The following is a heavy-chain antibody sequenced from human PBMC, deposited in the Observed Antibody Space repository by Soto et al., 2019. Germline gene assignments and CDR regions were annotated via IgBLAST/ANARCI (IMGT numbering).Heavy chain of an antibody. J-gene: IGHJ4*02. CDR2: INHSGST. V-gene: IGHV4-34*01. Sequence: PSETLSLTCAVYGGYFSGYYWTWIRQPPGTGLEWIGEINHSGSTNYNPSLKSRVTISVDTSKNQLSLKLTSVTAADTDVYFFGRDKITDLFDYCGQGYLVTVSS. D-gene: IGHD3-10*01. CDR1: GGYFSGYY. CDR3: GRDKITDLFDY.